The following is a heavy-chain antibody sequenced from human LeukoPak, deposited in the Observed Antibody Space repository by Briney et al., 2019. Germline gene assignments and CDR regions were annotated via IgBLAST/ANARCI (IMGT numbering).Heavy chain of an antibody. Sequence: SETLSLTCTVSGGSISSYYWSWIRQPAGKGLEWIGRIYTSGSTNYNPSLKSRVTMSVDTSKNQFSLKLSSVTAADTAVYYCAISKEDSGYDWGNYWGQGTLVTVSS. V-gene: IGHV4-4*07. CDR3: AISKEDSGYDWGNY. D-gene: IGHD5-12*01. J-gene: IGHJ4*02. CDR2: IYTSGST. CDR1: GGSISSYY.